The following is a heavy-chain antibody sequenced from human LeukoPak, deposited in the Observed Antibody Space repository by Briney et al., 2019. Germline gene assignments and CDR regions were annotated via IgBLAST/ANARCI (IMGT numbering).Heavy chain of an antibody. CDR2: IYTSGST. CDR1: GGSISSYY. V-gene: IGHV4-4*07. CDR3: ARESSSSWYVFLDY. J-gene: IGHJ4*02. D-gene: IGHD6-13*01. Sequence: SETLSLTCTVSGGSISSYYWSLIRQPAGKGLEWIGRIYTSGSTNYNPSLKSRVTMSVDTSKNQLSLKLSSVTAADTAVYYCARESSSSWYVFLDYWGQGTLVTVSS.